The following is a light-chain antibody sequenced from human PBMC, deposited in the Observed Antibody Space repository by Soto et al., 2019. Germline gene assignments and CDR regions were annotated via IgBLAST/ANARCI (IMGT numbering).Light chain of an antibody. J-gene: IGKJ5*01. CDR3: QQRDSWPIT. CDR1: QSVDSY. CDR2: GAS. V-gene: IGKV3-11*01. Sequence: EIVLAQSPPTLSLSPGERATLSCRASQSVDSYLVWYQQKPGQAPRLLIFGASNRATGIPARFSGSGSGTDFTLTINSLEPDDFAVYYCQQRDSWPITFGQGTRLEIK.